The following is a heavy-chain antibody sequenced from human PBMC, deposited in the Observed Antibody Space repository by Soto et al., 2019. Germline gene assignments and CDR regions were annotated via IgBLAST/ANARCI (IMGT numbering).Heavy chain of an antibody. CDR2: IYYSGST. Sequence: ETLSLTCTVSGGSISIYYWSLIRQPPGKGLEWIGYIYYSGSTNYNPSLKSRVTISVDTSKNQFSLKLSSVTAADTAVYYCATDFTVTARGYYYYYGMDFSGQGLTFTGSS. D-gene: IGHD4-17*01. CDR3: ATDFTVTARGYYYYYGMDF. CDR1: GGSISIYY. J-gene: IGHJ6*02. V-gene: IGHV4-59*01.